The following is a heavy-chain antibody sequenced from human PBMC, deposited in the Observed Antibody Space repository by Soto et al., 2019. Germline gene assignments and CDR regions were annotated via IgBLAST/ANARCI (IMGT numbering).Heavy chain of an antibody. J-gene: IGHJ6*02. Sequence: QVRLVESGGGVVQPGRSLRLSCAASGFTFXNYAMHWVRQAPGKGLEWVAVISYDGTKKYDADSVKGRFTLSRDNSKSTLYLQMNSLSADDSAVXXXXXXXXXXXXXMXVWGQGTTVTVSS. CDR3: XXXXXXXXXXMXV. V-gene: IGHV3-30-3*01. CDR2: ISYDGTKK. CDR1: GFTFXNYA.